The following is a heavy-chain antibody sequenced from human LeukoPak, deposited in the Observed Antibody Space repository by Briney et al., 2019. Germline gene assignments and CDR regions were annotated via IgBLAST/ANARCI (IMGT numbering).Heavy chain of an antibody. J-gene: IGHJ4*02. CDR2: INPSGGST. D-gene: IGHD1-26*01. CDR3: ARAPSGSYFGY. CDR1: GYTFTSYY. V-gene: IGHV1-46*01. Sequence: ASVKVSCKASGYTFTSYYMHWVRQAPGQGLEWMGIINPSGGSTSYAQKFQGRVTMTRDMSTSTVYMELSNLRSEDTAVYYCARAPSGSYFGYWGQGTLVTVSS.